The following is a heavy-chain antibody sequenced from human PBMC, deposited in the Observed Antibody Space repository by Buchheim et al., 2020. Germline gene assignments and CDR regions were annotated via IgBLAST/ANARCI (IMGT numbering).Heavy chain of an antibody. J-gene: IGHJ6*02. D-gene: IGHD4-23*01. Sequence: QVQLVESGGDLVKPGGSLRLSCAASGFIFSDFYMGWYRQAPGKGLEWIAQIDKSGSTTYYTDSVKGRFTISRVTATNSLYFQMNNLKAADSAVYYCARHASGYSFYQYGFDVWGQGTT. CDR1: GFIFSDFY. V-gene: IGHV3-11*01. CDR2: IDKSGSTT. CDR3: ARHASGYSFYQYGFDV.